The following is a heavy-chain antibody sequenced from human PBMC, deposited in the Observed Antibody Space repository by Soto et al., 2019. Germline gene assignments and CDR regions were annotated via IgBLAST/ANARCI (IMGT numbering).Heavy chain of an antibody. J-gene: IGHJ5*02. CDR1: GYTFTSYG. Sequence: ASVKVSCKASGYTFTSYGISWVRQAPGQGLEWMGWISAYNGNTNYAQKLQGRVTMTTDTSTSTAYMELRSLRAADTAVYYCARAQSFEFHNWFDPWGQGTLVTVSS. CDR2: ISAYNGNT. CDR3: ARAQSFEFHNWFDP. D-gene: IGHD3-10*01. V-gene: IGHV1-18*01.